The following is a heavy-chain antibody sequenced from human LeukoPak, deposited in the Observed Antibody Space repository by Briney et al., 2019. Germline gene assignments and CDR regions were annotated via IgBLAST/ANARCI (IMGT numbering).Heavy chain of an antibody. CDR2: ISGSGGST. CDR1: GFTFSSYA. Sequence: GGSLRLSCAASGFTFSSYAMSWVRQAPGKGLEWVSAISGSGGSTYYADSVKGRFTISRDNSKNTLYLQMNSLRAEDTAVYYCAKPLAVAGYYYYYYGMDVWGQGTTVTVSS. CDR3: AKPLAVAGYYYYYYGMDV. D-gene: IGHD6-19*01. J-gene: IGHJ6*02. V-gene: IGHV3-23*01.